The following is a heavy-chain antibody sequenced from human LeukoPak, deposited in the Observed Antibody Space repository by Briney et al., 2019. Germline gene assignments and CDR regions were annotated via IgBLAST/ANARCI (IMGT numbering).Heavy chain of an antibody. Sequence: GGSLRLSCAASGFTFSSYAMKWVRQAPGKGLGWVSSIGGSGADTYYADSVKGRFTISRDNSKNTLYLQMNSLRPEDTAMYYCALTYYFDRRGYSYFDYWGQGALVTVSS. J-gene: IGHJ4*02. V-gene: IGHV3-23*01. CDR3: ALTYYFDRRGYSYFDY. D-gene: IGHD3-22*01. CDR2: IGGSGADT. CDR1: GFTFSSYA.